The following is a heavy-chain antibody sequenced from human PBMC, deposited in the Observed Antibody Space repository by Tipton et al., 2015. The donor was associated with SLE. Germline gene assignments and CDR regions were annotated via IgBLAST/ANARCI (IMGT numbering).Heavy chain of an antibody. V-gene: IGHV3-23*03. D-gene: IGHD2-15*01. CDR1: GFTFGSYA. J-gene: IGHJ6*03. CDR2: IYSGGSST. CDR3: AKEDQVGVAMSKGYMDV. Sequence: SLRLSCAASGFTFGSYAMSWVRQAPGKGLEWVSVIYSGGSSTYYADSVKGRFTISRDNSKNTLYLQMNSLRAEDTAVYYCAKEDQVGVAMSKGYMDVWGKGTTVTVSS.